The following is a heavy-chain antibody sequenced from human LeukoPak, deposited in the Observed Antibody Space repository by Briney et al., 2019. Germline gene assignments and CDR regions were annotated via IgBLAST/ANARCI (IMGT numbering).Heavy chain of an antibody. D-gene: IGHD6-19*01. J-gene: IGHJ4*02. CDR3: TTDEGYSSGWYGPYY. CDR2: ISSSSSTI. Sequence: PGGSLRLSCAASGFTFSSYSMNWVRQAPGKGLEWVSYISSSSSTIYYADSVKGRFTISRDNAKNSLYLQMNSLKTEDTAVYYCTTDEGYSSGWYGPYYWGQGTLVTVSS. CDR1: GFTFSSYS. V-gene: IGHV3-48*01.